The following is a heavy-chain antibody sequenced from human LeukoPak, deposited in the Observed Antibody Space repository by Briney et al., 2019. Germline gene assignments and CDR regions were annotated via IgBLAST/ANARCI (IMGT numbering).Heavy chain of an antibody. CDR1: GASIRTYY. CDR2: VYHGGST. J-gene: IGHJ4*02. D-gene: IGHD6-25*01. Sequence: SETLSLTCAVSGASIRTYYWTWVRQPPGKGLEWIGYVYHGGSTYYTPSLRRRVAMSIDTSENSFSLKLNSVTAADTAVYYCAASLTALRPSYYFDFWAQGIQVTVSS. CDR3: AASLTALRPSYYFDF. V-gene: IGHV4-59*01.